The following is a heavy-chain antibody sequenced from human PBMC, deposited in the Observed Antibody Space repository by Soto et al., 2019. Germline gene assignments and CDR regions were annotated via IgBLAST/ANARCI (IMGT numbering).Heavy chain of an antibody. CDR1: GFTFSSYA. CDR2: ISGSGGST. D-gene: IGHD3-3*01. CDR3: AKVNDFWSGYYTGSYFDY. V-gene: IGHV3-23*01. Sequence: GGSLRLSCAASGFTFSSYAMSWVRQAPGKGLEWVSAISGSGGSTYYADSVKGRFTISRDSSKNTLYLQMNSLRAEDTAVYYCAKVNDFWSGYYTGSYFDYWGQGTLVTVSS. J-gene: IGHJ4*02.